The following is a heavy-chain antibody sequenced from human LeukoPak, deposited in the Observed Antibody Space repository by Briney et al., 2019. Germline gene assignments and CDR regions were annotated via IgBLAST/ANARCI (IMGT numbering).Heavy chain of an antibody. CDR3: AKTAGIAAAADFDY. Sequence: PGGSLRLSCAASGFTFSNYGMSWVRPAPGKGLEWVSSISGSGDSTYYADSVKGRFTISRDKSKNTLYLQMNSLRAEDTAVYYCAKTAGIAAAADFDYWGQGTLVTVSS. J-gene: IGHJ4*02. V-gene: IGHV3-23*01. CDR1: GFTFSNYG. CDR2: ISGSGDST. D-gene: IGHD6-13*01.